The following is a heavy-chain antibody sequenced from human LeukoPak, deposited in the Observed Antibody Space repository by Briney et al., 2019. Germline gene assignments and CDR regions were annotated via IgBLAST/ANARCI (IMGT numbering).Heavy chain of an antibody. CDR1: GFTFNNYP. J-gene: IGHJ4*02. CDR2: IGHTGGAT. CDR3: GPGSDFGSGYYYYDY. V-gene: IGHV3-23*01. Sequence: PGGSLRLSCAASGFTFNNYPMGWVRQAPGKGLEWVSAIGHTGGATYYADSVKGRFTISRDNSKNILFLQMNSLRADDTAVYYCGPGSDFGSGYYYYDYWGQGTLVTVSS. D-gene: IGHD3-22*01.